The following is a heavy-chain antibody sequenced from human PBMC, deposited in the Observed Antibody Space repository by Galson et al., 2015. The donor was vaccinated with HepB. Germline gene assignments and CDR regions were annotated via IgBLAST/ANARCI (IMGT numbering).Heavy chain of an antibody. CDR2: INAANGNT. CDR3: ARDQMVRGLITYYYYYYGMDV. V-gene: IGHV1-3*01. CDR1: GYNFTNYA. D-gene: IGHD3-10*01. J-gene: IGHJ6*02. Sequence: CKASGYNFTNYAIHWVRQAPGQRLEWMGWINAANGNTKYSQKFQGRVTITRDTSASTTYMELSSLRSEDTAVYYCARDQMVRGLITYYYYYYGMDVWGQGTTVTVSS.